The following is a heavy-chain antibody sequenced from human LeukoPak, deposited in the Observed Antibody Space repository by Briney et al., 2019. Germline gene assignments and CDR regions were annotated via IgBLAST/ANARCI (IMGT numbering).Heavy chain of an antibody. D-gene: IGHD6-25*01. CDR3: ARVGARLGAFDH. Sequence: GGCLRLSCAASGFTVSSNCMSWVRQAPGKWRVWVSRIKSDGSSTSYADSVKGRFTISRDNATITLYLQMNSLRAEATAVYYCARVGARLGAFDHWGQGTMVTVSS. CDR2: IKSDGSST. V-gene: IGHV3-74*01. J-gene: IGHJ3*01. CDR1: GFTVSSNC.